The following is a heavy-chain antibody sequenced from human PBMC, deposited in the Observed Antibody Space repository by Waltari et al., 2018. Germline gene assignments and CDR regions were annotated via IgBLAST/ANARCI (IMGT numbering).Heavy chain of an antibody. CDR2: ISSSGSTI. D-gene: IGHD3-22*01. CDR1: GFTFSDYY. Sequence: QVQLVESGGGLVKPGGSLRLSCAASGFTFSDYYMSWIRQAPGKGLEWVSYISSSGSTIYYADSVKGRFTISRDNAKNSLYLQMNSLRAEDTAVYYCARDTEMDYYDHRDSGFDYWGQGTLVTVSS. V-gene: IGHV3-11*04. CDR3: ARDTEMDYYDHRDSGFDY. J-gene: IGHJ4*02.